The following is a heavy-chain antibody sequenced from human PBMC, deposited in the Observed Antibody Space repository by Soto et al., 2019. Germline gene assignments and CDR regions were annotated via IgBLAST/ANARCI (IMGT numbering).Heavy chain of an antibody. CDR2: IIPIFSTA. CDR3: ARGYCSGGSCYGYYYYGMDV. CDR1: GGTFSSYA. V-gene: IGHV1-69*06. J-gene: IGHJ6*02. D-gene: IGHD2-15*01. Sequence: QVQLVQSGAEVKKPGSSVKVSCKASGGTFSSYAISWVRQAPGQGLEWMGGIIPIFSTANYAQKFQGRVTITADKSTSTAYMELSSLRSEDTAVYYCARGYCSGGSCYGYYYYGMDVWGQGTTVTVSS.